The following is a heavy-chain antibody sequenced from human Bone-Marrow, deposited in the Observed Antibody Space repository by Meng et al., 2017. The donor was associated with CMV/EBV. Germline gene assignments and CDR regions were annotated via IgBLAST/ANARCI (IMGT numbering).Heavy chain of an antibody. J-gene: IGHJ6*02. CDR1: GGSVSSPSYY. D-gene: IGHD2-2*01. V-gene: IGHV4-61*01. Sequence: SETLSLTCNVSGGSVSSPSYYWTWIRQPPGKGLEWIGYISYSGITNYSPSLKSRVTISLDTSKNQFSLKLTSVTAADTAVYHCARDRCSSTRCYYEGYGMDVWGPGTTVTVPS. CDR3: ARDRCSSTRCYYEGYGMDV. CDR2: ISYSGIT.